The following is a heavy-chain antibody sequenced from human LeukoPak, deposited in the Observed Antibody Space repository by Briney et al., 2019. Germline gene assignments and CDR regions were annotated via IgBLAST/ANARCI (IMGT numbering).Heavy chain of an antibody. CDR3: AKSSRIDYYDSSGYYRPDY. V-gene: IGHV3-15*04. D-gene: IGHD3-22*01. Sequence: GGSHRLSCAASGFSFSDAWMSWVRQIPGKGLEWVGRIESKTDGGTTDYAAPVKGRFTISRDDSTNTLYLQMNSLRAEDTAVYYCAKSSRIDYYDSSGYYRPDYWGQGTLVTVSS. CDR2: IESKTDGGTT. CDR1: GFSFSDAW. J-gene: IGHJ4*02.